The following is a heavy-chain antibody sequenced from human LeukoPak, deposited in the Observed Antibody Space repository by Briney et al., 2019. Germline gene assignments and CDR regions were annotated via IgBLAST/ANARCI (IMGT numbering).Heavy chain of an antibody. CDR1: GFTFSSYE. CDR3: ARVHDFWSWDP. Sequence: GGSLRLSCAASGFTFSSYEMNWVRQAPGKGLEWVSYISSSGSTIYYADSVKGRFTISRDNAKNSLYLQMNSLRAEDTAVYYCARVHDFWSWDPWGQGTLVTVSS. V-gene: IGHV3-48*03. D-gene: IGHD3-3*01. CDR2: ISSSGSTI. J-gene: IGHJ5*02.